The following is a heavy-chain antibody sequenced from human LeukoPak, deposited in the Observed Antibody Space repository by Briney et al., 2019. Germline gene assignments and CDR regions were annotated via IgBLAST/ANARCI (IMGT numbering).Heavy chain of an antibody. CDR1: GFPFSSSA. J-gene: IGHJ6*02. CDR2: ISYDGSNK. Sequence: GGSLRLSCAASGFPFSSSAMHWVRQAPGKGLEWVAIISYDGSNKYYADSVKGRFTISRDNSESTLYLQMNSMRAEDTAVYYCASPPSTSPASMDLWGQGTTVTVSS. CDR3: ASPPSTSPASMDL. D-gene: IGHD2-2*01. V-gene: IGHV3-30*04.